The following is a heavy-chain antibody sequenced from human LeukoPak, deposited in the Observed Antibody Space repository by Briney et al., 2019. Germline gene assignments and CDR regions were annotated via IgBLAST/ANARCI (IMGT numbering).Heavy chain of an antibody. CDR3: ARTWVTTGWFDP. Sequence: GASVKVSCKASGYTFTSYYMHWVRQAPGQGLEWMGIINPSGGSTSYAQKFQGRVTMTRDMSTSTVYMELSSLRSEDTAVYYCARTWVTTGWFDPWGQGTLVTVSS. CDR1: GYTFTSYY. D-gene: IGHD4-11*01. V-gene: IGHV1-46*01. CDR2: INPSGGST. J-gene: IGHJ5*02.